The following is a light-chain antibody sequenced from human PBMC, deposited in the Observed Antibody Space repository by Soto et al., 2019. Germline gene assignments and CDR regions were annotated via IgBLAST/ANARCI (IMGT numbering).Light chain of an antibody. V-gene: IGKV3-15*01. J-gene: IGKJ1*01. CDR1: QSVGSN. CDR3: QQYNNWPPVT. CDR2: DAS. Sequence: EIVLTQSPATLSVSPGERATLSCRASQSVGSNLAWYQQKPGQAPSLLIYDASARATGVPARFSGSGSGTEFTLTISSLQSEDFAVYYCQQYNNWPPVTFGQGTKVDIK.